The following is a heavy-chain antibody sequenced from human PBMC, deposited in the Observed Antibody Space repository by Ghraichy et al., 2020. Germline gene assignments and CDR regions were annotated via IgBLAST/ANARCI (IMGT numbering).Heavy chain of an antibody. V-gene: IGHV3-23*01. CDR3: VKNVLPYYYGMDV. D-gene: IGHD2-15*01. CDR1: GFTFTTYA. Sequence: GGSLRLSCAASGFTFTTYAMSWVRQAPGKGLEGVSAISGSGGYTYYADSVKGRFTISRDNSKNTLYLQLQMNSLRAEDTAVYYCVKNVLPYYYGMDVWGQGTTVTVSS. CDR2: ISGSGGYT. J-gene: IGHJ6*02.